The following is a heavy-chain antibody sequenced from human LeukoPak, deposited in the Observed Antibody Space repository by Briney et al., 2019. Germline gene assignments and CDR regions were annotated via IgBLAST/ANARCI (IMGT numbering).Heavy chain of an antibody. CDR1: GGSISSYY. D-gene: IGHD6-19*01. J-gene: IGHJ4*02. V-gene: IGHV4-59*01. Sequence: PSETLSLTCTVSGGSISSYYWSWIRQPPGKGLEWIGYIYYSGSTNYNPSLKSRVTISVDTSKNQFSLKLSSVTAADTAVYYCARAPVSGWTIFDYWGQGTLVTVSS. CDR2: IYYSGST. CDR3: ARAPVSGWTIFDY.